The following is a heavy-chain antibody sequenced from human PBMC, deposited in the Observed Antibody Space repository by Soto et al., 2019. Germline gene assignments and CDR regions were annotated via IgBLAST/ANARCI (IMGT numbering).Heavy chain of an antibody. D-gene: IGHD3-3*01. CDR2: IYYSGST. Sequence: PSETLSLTCTVSGGSISSSSYYWGWIRQPPGKGLEWIGSIYYSGSTYYNPSLKSRVTISVDTSKNQFSLKLSSATAADTAVYYCARLAYYDFWSGYFVTDYYYGMDVWGQGTTVS. CDR3: ARLAYYDFWSGYFVTDYYYGMDV. J-gene: IGHJ6*02. CDR1: GGSISSSSYY. V-gene: IGHV4-39*01.